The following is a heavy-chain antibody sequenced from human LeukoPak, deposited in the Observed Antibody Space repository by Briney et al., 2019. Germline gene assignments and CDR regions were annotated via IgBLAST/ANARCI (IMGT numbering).Heavy chain of an antibody. V-gene: IGHV3-23*01. Sequence: GGSLRLSGAASGFTFSNYAMSWVRQAPGKGLEWISAVSGSGDRTYYAGSVKGRFTISRDNSKNIVYLRMNSLRAEDTAVYFCANSRGYGSGNLWGQGTLVTVSS. CDR1: GFTFSNYA. CDR2: VSGSGDRT. J-gene: IGHJ4*02. CDR3: ANSRGYGSGNL. D-gene: IGHD3-10*01.